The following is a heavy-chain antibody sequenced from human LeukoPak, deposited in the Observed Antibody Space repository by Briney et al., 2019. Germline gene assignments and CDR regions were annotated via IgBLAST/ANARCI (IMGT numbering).Heavy chain of an antibody. J-gene: IGHJ6*03. Sequence: PSETLSLTCAVSGYSISSGYYWGWIRQPPGKGLEWIGSIYHSGSTYYNPSLKSRVTIAVDTSKTHFSLKLSSVTAADTAVYYCARTDDYSPDYYYYMDVWGKGTTVTVSS. CDR2: IYHSGST. CDR3: ARTDDYSPDYYYYMDV. CDR1: GYSISSGYY. D-gene: IGHD4-11*01. V-gene: IGHV4-38-2*01.